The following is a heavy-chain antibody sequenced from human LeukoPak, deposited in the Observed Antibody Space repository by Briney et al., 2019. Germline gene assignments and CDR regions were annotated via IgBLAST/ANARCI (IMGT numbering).Heavy chain of an antibody. CDR3: ARAYSTNTHFDY. Sequence: PGGSLRLSCAASGFTFSSYWIHWVRQAPGKGLVWVSRINSDGSDPIYADSVKGRFTIPRDNAKNTVHLQMISLRAEDTAVYYCARAYSTNTHFDYWGQGTLVTVSS. D-gene: IGHD6-13*01. V-gene: IGHV3-74*01. CDR1: GFTFSSYW. CDR2: INSDGSDP. J-gene: IGHJ4*02.